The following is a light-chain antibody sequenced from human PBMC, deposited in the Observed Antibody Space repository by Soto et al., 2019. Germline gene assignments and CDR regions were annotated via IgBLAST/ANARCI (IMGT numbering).Light chain of an antibody. CDR1: QGIAGR. CDR3: QHYNSYSEA. V-gene: IGKV1-5*03. J-gene: IGKJ1*01. Sequence: DILMTQSPSTLSASIGDRVNITCRASQGIAGRLAWYQQRPGKAPKLLIYKASNLQSGVPSRFSGGGSGTDFTLTISRLQSEDFATYYCQHYNSYSEAFGQGTKVDIK. CDR2: KAS.